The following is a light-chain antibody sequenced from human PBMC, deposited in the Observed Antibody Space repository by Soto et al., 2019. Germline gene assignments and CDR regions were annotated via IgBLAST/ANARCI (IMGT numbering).Light chain of an antibody. Sequence: QLVLTQSSSASASLGSSVKLTCTLSSRHITYIIAWHQQQPGKAPRYLMKLERSGSYNKGSGVPGRFSGSSSGADRYLTISNLESEDEADYYCETWDSNTRVFGTGTKVTVL. CDR1: SRHITYI. V-gene: IGLV4-60*03. CDR3: ETWDSNTRV. J-gene: IGLJ1*01. CDR2: LERSGSY.